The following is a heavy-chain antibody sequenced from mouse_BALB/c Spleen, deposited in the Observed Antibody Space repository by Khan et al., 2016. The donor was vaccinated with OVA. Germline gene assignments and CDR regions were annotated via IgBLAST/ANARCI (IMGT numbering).Heavy chain of an antibody. V-gene: IGHV1-4*01. Sequence: QVQLQQPGAELARPGASVKMSCKASGYTFTSYMIHWIKKRPGQGLEWIGYINPSNGYTNYNQKFKDKATLTTDKSSTTAYLQLSSLTSDDSAVYNCVRDGAYHRNDGWFAYWGQGTLVTVSA. CDR1: GYTFTSYM. J-gene: IGHJ3*01. D-gene: IGHD2-14*01. CDR3: VRDGAYHRNDGWFAY. CDR2: INPSNGYT.